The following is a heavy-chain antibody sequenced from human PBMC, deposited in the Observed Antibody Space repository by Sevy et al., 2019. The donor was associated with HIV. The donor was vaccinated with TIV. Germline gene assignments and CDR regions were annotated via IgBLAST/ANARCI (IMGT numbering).Heavy chain of an antibody. J-gene: IGHJ4*02. Sequence: GGSLRLSCAASGFTFSSYAMSWVRQAPGKGLEWVSAISGSVGSTYYADSVKGRFTISRDNSKNTLYLQMNSLRAEDTAVYYCADLIAAAGRIENYFDYWGQGTLVTVSS. V-gene: IGHV3-23*01. CDR3: ADLIAAAGRIENYFDY. D-gene: IGHD6-13*01. CDR1: GFTFSSYA. CDR2: ISGSVGST.